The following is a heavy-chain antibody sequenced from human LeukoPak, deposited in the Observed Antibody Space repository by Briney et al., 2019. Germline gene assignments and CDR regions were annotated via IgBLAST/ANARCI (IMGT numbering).Heavy chain of an antibody. J-gene: IGHJ4*02. V-gene: IGHV3-21*01. CDR3: ARLSSGWYFDFPL. CDR2: ISSSSSSYI. Sequence: GGSLRLSCAASGFTFSSYSMNWVRQAPGKGREWVSSISSSSSSYINYADSVKGRFTIARDNAKNSLYLQMNSQRAEDTAVYYCARLSSGWYFDFPLWGQGTLVTVSS. D-gene: IGHD6-19*01. CDR1: GFTFSSYS.